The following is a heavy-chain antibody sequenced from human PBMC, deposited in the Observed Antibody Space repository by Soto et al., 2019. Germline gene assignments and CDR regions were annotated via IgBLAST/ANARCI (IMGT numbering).Heavy chain of an antibody. V-gene: IGHV1-69*13. D-gene: IGHD6-13*01. Sequence: GASVKVSCKASGGTFSSYRINWVRRAPGQGLEWVGGIVPIYRTADYAQKFQGRVTITADESARTSYMELRSLKSQDTAVYYCVRDSGAKLSSSWGQGTLVTVS. CDR1: GGTFSSYR. CDR3: VRDSGAKLSSS. J-gene: IGHJ4*02. CDR2: IVPIYRTA.